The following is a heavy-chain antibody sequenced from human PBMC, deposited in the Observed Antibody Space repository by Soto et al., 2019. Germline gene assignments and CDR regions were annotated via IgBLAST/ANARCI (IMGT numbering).Heavy chain of an antibody. CDR1: GFIFTNYW. J-gene: IGHJ4*02. CDR2: ISGDGNST. Sequence: GGSLRLSCAASGFIFTNYWMHWVRQVPGKGLVCVSRISGDGNSTNYADSVKGRFTISRDKAKNTLYLQMDSLTSEDTAVYYCVRGRATRPYWGQGTLVTVSS. CDR3: VRGRATRPY. D-gene: IGHD5-12*01. V-gene: IGHV3-74*01.